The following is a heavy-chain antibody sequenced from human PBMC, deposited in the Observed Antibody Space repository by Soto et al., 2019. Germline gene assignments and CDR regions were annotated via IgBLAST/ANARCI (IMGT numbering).Heavy chain of an antibody. J-gene: IGHJ6*02. CDR1: GHTFTSYY. Sequence: ASVKVSCKASGHTFTSYYMHWVRQAPGQGLEWIGIINLSAGSTSYAQKFQGRVTITRDTSTSTVYMDMSSLRSEDTAVYYCARDEAGTTGLYYYYGMDVWGQGTTVTVSS. CDR2: INLSAGST. V-gene: IGHV1-46*01. CDR3: ARDEAGTTGLYYYYGMDV. D-gene: IGHD1-7*01.